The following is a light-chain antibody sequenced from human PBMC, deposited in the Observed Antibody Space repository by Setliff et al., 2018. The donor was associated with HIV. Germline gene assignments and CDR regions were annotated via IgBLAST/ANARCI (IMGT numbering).Light chain of an antibody. CDR2: EVS. CDR1: SSDVGGYDL. Sequence: QSALTQPASVSGSPGQSITISCNGTSSDVGGYDLVSWYQQHPGKVPKIMIYEVSNRPSGVPNRFSGSKSGNTASLTISGLQAEDEADYYCGSYTDSRIVVFGGGTKGTVL. V-gene: IGLV2-14*01. CDR3: GSYTDSRIVV. J-gene: IGLJ2*01.